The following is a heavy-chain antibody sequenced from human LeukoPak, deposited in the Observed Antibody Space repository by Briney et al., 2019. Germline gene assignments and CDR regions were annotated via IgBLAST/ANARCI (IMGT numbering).Heavy chain of an antibody. CDR3: ARRYDFWSGYVTNDAFDT. J-gene: IGHJ3*02. CDR2: IYYSGST. Sequence: SETLSLTCTVSGGSISSSSYYWGWIRQPPGKGLEWIGSIYYSGSTYYNPSLKSRVTISVDTSKNQFSLKLSSVTAADTAVYYCARRYDFWSGYVTNDAFDTWGQGTMVTVSS. CDR1: GGSISSSSYY. D-gene: IGHD3-3*01. V-gene: IGHV4-39*01.